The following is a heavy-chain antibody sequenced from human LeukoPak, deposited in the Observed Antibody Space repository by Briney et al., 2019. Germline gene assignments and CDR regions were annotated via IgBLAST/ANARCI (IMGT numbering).Heavy chain of an antibody. Sequence: GGSLRLPCAASGFTFSSYWMSWVRQAPGKGLEWVANIKQDGSEKYYVDSVKGRFTISRDNAKNSLYLQMNSLRAEDTAVYYCARGARTRILYYFDYWGQGTLVTVSS. J-gene: IGHJ4*02. D-gene: IGHD1-14*01. V-gene: IGHV3-7*01. CDR1: GFTFSSYW. CDR2: IKQDGSEK. CDR3: ARGARTRILYYFDY.